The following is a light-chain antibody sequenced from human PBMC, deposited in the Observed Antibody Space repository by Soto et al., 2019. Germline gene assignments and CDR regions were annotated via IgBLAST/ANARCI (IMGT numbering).Light chain of an antibody. V-gene: IGKV1-5*03. J-gene: IGKJ1*01. CDR2: KAS. CDR1: QNIDSW. CDR3: QQYKNYPWA. Sequence: DIQMTQSPSTLSASVGDRVTITCRASQNIDSWLAWYQQKPGKAPKLLIYKASSLESGVPSRFSGSGSGTEFTLTISSLQPDDFATYYCQQYKNYPWAFGQGTKVEFK.